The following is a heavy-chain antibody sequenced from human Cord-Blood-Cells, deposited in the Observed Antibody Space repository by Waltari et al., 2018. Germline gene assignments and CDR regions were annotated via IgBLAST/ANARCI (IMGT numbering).Heavy chain of an antibody. D-gene: IGHD6-13*01. CDR1: GGSISCSSYY. CDR2: IYYSGNP. V-gene: IGHV4-39*01. Sequence: HLQLQESGPGLVKPSQTLSLTCTVSGGSISCSSYYWGWIRKPPGKGLEWIGSIYYSGNPYYNPSLKSRVTISVDTSKNQFSLKLSSVTAADTAVYYSARLQRRIAAAGTPDWYFDLWGRGTLVTVSS. CDR3: ARLQRRIAAAGTPDWYFDL. J-gene: IGHJ2*01.